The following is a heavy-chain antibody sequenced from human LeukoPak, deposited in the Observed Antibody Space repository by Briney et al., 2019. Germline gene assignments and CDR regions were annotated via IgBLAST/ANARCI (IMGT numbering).Heavy chain of an antibody. J-gene: IGHJ4*02. Sequence: ASVKVSCKAPGYTFTSYYMHWVRQAPGQGLEWMGIINPSGGSTSYAQKFQGRVTMTRDTSTSTVYMELSSLRSEDTAVYYCARVGYYGSGSYYFDYWGQGTLVTVSS. CDR1: GYTFTSYY. CDR3: ARVGYYGSGSYYFDY. D-gene: IGHD3-10*01. V-gene: IGHV1-46*01. CDR2: INPSGGST.